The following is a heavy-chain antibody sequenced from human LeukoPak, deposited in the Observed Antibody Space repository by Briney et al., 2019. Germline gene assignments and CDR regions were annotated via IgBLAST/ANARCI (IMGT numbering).Heavy chain of an antibody. J-gene: IGHJ4*02. CDR3: ARVRVGGGDPEIGSY. CDR1: GFTFSNYW. V-gene: IGHV3-7*03. D-gene: IGHD2-21*02. CDR2: IKEDGSEK. Sequence: GRSLRLSCAACGFTFSNYWMSWIRQAPGKGREWLGHIKEDGSEKNCVDSVKGRFTISRDNAKNSLYLQMNSLRVEDTAVYYCARVRVGGGDPEIGSYWGQGTLVTVSS.